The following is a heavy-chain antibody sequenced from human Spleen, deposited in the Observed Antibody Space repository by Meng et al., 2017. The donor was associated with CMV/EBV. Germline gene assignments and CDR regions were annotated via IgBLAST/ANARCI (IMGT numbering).Heavy chain of an antibody. CDR3: VRHPLLRGFHH. CDR2: IYTADSDT. D-gene: IGHD2-21*01. CDR1: GYSFTEYG. J-gene: IGHJ1*01. Sequence: ITCKGSGYSFTEYGNGWVRQRPGKGMECMGIIYTADSDTKYSPPFRGQVTISADRSSNTAYMQWYSLKASETAMYSCVRHPLLRGFHHWGQGTLVTVSS. V-gene: IGHV5-51*01.